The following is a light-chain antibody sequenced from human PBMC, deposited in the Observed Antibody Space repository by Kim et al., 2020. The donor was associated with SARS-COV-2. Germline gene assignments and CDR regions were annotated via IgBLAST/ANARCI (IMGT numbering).Light chain of an antibody. CDR1: QSVSSRY. J-gene: IGKJ2*01. Sequence: PGERATFSCRASQSVSSRYLAWYQQIPGQAPRLLIYGASSRATGIPDRFSGSGSGTDFTLTISRLEPEDFAVYYCQQYGSSPMYTFGQGTKLEI. V-gene: IGKV3-20*01. CDR3: QQYGSSPMYT. CDR2: GAS.